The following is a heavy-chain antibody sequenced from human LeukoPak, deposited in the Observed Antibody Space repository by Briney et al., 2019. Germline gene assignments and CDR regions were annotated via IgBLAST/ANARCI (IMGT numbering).Heavy chain of an antibody. J-gene: IGHJ5*02. CDR2: IYHSGST. CDR1: GGSISSGGYS. CDR3: ARESITLNWFDP. D-gene: IGHD3-10*01. Sequence: SETLSLTCAVSGGSISSGGYSWSWIRQPPGKGLEWIGYIYHSGSTYYNPSLKGRVTISVDRSKNQFSLKLSSVTAADTAVYYCARESITLNWFDPWGQGTLVTVSS. V-gene: IGHV4-30-2*01.